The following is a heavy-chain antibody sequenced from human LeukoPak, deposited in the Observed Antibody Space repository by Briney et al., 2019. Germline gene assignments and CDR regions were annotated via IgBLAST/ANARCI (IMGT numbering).Heavy chain of an antibody. V-gene: IGHV3-21*01. Sequence: GGSLRLSCAASGFTFSSYSMNWVRQAPGKWLEWVSSISSSSSYIYYADSVKGRFTISRDNAKNSLYLQMNSLRAEDTAVYYCAELGITMIGGVWGKGTTVTISS. J-gene: IGHJ6*04. CDR3: AELGITMIGGV. CDR2: ISSSSSYI. CDR1: GFTFSSYS. D-gene: IGHD3-10*02.